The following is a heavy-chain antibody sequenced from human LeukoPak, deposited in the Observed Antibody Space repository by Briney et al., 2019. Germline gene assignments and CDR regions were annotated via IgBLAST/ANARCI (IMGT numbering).Heavy chain of an antibody. J-gene: IGHJ3*02. CDR3: ARDQFYDSSGYYGNDAFDI. Sequence: SQTLSLTCTVSGGSIGSGDYYWSWIRQPPGKGLEWIGYIYYSGSTYYNPSLKSRVTISVDTSKNQFSLKLSSVTAADTAVYYCARDQFYDSSGYYGNDAFDIWGQGTMVTVSS. D-gene: IGHD3-22*01. CDR2: IYYSGST. V-gene: IGHV4-30-4*01. CDR1: GGSIGSGDYY.